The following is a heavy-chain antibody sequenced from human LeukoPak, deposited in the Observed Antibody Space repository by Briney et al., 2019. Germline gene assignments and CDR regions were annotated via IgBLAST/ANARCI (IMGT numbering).Heavy chain of an antibody. D-gene: IGHD3-16*01. J-gene: IGHJ5*02. Sequence: PGGSLRLSCAASGFTFSSYEMNWVRQAPGKGLEWVSYISSSGSTIYYADSVKGRFTISRDNAKNSLYLQMNSLRAEDTAVYYCARGGDYSWGSLNWFDPWGQGTLVTVSS. V-gene: IGHV3-48*03. CDR3: ARGGDYSWGSLNWFDP. CDR2: ISSSGSTI. CDR1: GFTFSSYE.